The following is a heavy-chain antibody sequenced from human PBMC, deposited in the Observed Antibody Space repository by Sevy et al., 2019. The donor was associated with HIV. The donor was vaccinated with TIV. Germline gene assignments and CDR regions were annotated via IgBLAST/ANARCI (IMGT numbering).Heavy chain of an antibody. D-gene: IGHD4-17*01. J-gene: IGHJ4*02. CDR1: GFTFSSYG. CDR3: AKDQRYIYGDYPLLSY. V-gene: IGHV3-30*18. Sequence: GGSLRLSCAASGFTFSSYGMHWVRQAPDKGLEWVAVISYDGSNKYYADSVKGRFTISRDNSKNTLYLQMNSLRAEDTAVYYCAKDQRYIYGDYPLLSYWGQGTLVTVSS. CDR2: ISYDGSNK.